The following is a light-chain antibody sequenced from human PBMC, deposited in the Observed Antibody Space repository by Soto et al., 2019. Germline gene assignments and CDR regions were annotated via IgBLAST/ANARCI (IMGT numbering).Light chain of an antibody. CDR2: GKS. Sequence: QLVLTQPPSVSGAPGQRVTISCTGSSSNIGTGYDVHWYQQLPGTAPKLLINGKSNRPSGVPDRFSGSKSGTSASLTITGLQAEDEADYYCQSYDSSLSGSVFGGGTKLTVL. J-gene: IGLJ2*01. CDR3: QSYDSSLSGSV. V-gene: IGLV1-40*01. CDR1: SSNIGTGYD.